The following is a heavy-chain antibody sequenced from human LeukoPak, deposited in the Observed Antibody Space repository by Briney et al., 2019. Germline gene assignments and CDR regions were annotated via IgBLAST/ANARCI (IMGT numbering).Heavy chain of an antibody. D-gene: IGHD3-3*01. Sequence: GGSLRLSCAASGFTFSSYSMNWVRQAPGKGLEWVSSISTSSSYIYHADSVKGRFTISRDNAKNSLYLQMNSLRAEDTAVYYCARDRGETYDFWSGSPPNWFDPWGQGTLVAVSS. CDR3: ARDRGETYDFWSGSPPNWFDP. CDR2: ISTSSSYI. J-gene: IGHJ5*02. V-gene: IGHV3-21*01. CDR1: GFTFSSYS.